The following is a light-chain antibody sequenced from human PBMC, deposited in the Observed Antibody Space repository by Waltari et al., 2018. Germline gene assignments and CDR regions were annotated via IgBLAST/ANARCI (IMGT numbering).Light chain of an antibody. CDR2: AAS. Sequence: DIQMTQSPSSLSASVGDRVTITCRPSQSIDKFLNWYQKKPGKAPDLLIYAASTLQTGVPSRFSGSGSGTDFTLTITSLHPEDFATYYCQPTYTSLAWTFGQGTKVE. CDR3: QPTYTSLAWT. V-gene: IGKV1-39*01. CDR1: QSIDKF. J-gene: IGKJ1*01.